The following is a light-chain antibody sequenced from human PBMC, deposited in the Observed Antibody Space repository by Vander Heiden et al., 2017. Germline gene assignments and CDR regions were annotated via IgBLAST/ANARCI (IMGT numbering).Light chain of an antibody. CDR3: ASRDRSGKRLL. V-gene: IGLV3-19*01. Sequence: SSELTQAPAVSVALGQTVRIACQGDPLTASYVSWYQQKPGQAPALVLYGDTNRPSVIPDRFSGSSSGIIASLTITGAQAEDEADYYCASRDRSGKRLLFGGGTKLTVL. J-gene: IGLJ2*01. CDR2: GDT. CDR1: PLTASY.